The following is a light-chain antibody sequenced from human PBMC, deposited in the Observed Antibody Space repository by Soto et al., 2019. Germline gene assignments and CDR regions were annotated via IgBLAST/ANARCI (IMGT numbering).Light chain of an antibody. CDR3: QQYHNLWT. CDR2: RAS. J-gene: IGKJ1*01. Sequence: EIVMTQSPATLSVSPGERATLSCTASHYVYSNVAWFQQRPGQAPRLLIYRASTRATGTPVRFSGSGSGTEFTLTFTSLQSEDFALYYCQQYHNLWTFGQGTEVEIK. V-gene: IGKV3-15*01. CDR1: HYVYSN.